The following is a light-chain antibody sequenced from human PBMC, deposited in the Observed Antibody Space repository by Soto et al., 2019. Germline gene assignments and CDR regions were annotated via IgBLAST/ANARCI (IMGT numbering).Light chain of an antibody. Sequence: QSVLTQPASVSGSPGQSITISCTGTSSDVGRYSLVSWYQQQPGKAPKLMIYEDIERPSGVSNRFSGSKSGNTASLTISGLQTEDEADYYCCSYAGGTSVVFGGGTKLTVL. V-gene: IGLV2-23*01. CDR2: EDI. J-gene: IGLJ2*01. CDR3: CSYAGGTSVV. CDR1: SSDVGRYSL.